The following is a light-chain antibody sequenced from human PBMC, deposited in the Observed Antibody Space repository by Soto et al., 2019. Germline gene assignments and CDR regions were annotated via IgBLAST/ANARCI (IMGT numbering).Light chain of an antibody. J-gene: IGKJ1*01. Sequence: IVMTQSPLSLPVTPGEPASISCRSSQSLLHSNGYNYLDWYLQKPGQSPQLLVYLGSNRASGVPDRFSGSGSGTEFTLKISRVEAEDGGVYYRMQGLQTSWTFGQGTKVEIK. CDR3: MQGLQTSWT. CDR2: LGS. CDR1: QSLLHSNGYNY. V-gene: IGKV2-28*01.